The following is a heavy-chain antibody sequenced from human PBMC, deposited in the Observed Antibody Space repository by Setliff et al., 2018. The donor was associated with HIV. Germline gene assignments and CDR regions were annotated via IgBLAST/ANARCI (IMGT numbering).Heavy chain of an antibody. CDR3: AKDIYGGHFYYFDY. CDR1: GFTFSSHG. Sequence: PGGSLRLSCAASGFTFSSHGMHWVRQAPGKGLEWVAVIWYDGSNKYYADSVKGRFTISRDNSKNSLYLQMNNLRGEDTALYYCAKDIYGGHFYYFDYWGQGTLVTVSS. CDR2: IWYDGSNK. V-gene: IGHV3-30*02. J-gene: IGHJ4*02. D-gene: IGHD4-17*01.